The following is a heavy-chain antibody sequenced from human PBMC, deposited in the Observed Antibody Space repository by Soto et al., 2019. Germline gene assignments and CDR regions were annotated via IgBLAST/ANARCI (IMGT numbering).Heavy chain of an antibody. CDR3: ATGSGSGWFLG. Sequence: PSETLSLTCTVSGGSISSSNYYWGWIRQPPGKGLEWIGSVYYSGSTYYHPSLNGRVTISVDTSKNLFSLKLKSMTAADTAHYYGATGSGSGWFLGWGKGTLVTVSS. V-gene: IGHV4-39*01. CDR2: VYYSGST. J-gene: IGHJ4*02. D-gene: IGHD1-26*01. CDR1: GGSISSSNYY.